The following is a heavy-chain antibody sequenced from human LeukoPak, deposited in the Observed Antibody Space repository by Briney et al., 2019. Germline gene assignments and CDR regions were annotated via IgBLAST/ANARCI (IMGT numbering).Heavy chain of an antibody. D-gene: IGHD4-23*01. CDR3: ARGWLAETMVVTPYNY. V-gene: IGHV1-69*13. Sequence: ASVKVSCKASGGTFSSHTINWVRQAPGQGLEWMGGIIPIFGTANYAQKFQGRVTITAVESTSTAYMEVSSLRSEDTAVYYCARGWLAETMVVTPYNYWGRGTLVTVSS. CDR1: GGTFSSHT. CDR2: IIPIFGTA. J-gene: IGHJ4*02.